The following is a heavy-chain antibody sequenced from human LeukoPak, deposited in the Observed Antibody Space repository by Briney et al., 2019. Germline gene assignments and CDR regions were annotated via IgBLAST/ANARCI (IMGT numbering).Heavy chain of an antibody. V-gene: IGHV3-23*01. D-gene: IGHD3-9*01. CDR3: AKDFGDFDWLLYSFDPSDY. CDR2: ISASSYST. Sequence: GGSLRLSCAASGFTFSNYAMSWVRQAPGKGLEWVAVISASSYSTSYADSVKGRFTTSRDNSKNTLYLQMNSLRAEDTAVYYCAKDFGDFDWLLYSFDPSDYWGQGTLVTVSS. CDR1: GFTFSNYA. J-gene: IGHJ4*02.